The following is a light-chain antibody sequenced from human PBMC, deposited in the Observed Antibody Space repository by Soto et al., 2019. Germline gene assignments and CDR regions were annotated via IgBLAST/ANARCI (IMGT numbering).Light chain of an antibody. CDR3: TSYTSSASLDV. CDR1: SSDIGGYNY. Sequence: QSALTQPASVSGSPGKSITISCTGTSSDIGGYNYVSWYQHHPGKAPKLMIYDVSERPSGVSNRFSGSKSGNTASLTISGLQAEDEADYYCTSYTSSASLDVFGAGTKLTVL. J-gene: IGLJ1*01. V-gene: IGLV2-14*03. CDR2: DVS.